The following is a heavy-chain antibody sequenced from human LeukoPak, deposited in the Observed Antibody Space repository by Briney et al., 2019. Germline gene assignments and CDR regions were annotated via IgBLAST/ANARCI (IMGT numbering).Heavy chain of an antibody. D-gene: IGHD2-2*01. J-gene: IGHJ4*02. V-gene: IGHV1-18*04. CDR3: AGLHCSSTSCFPLY. CDR1: GYTFTSYG. CDR2: ISAHNGNT. Sequence: GASVKVSCKASGYTFTSYGISWVRQAPGQGLEWMGWISAHNGNTNYAQKLQGRVTMTTDTSTSTAYMELRSLRSDDTAVYYCAGLHCSSTSCFPLYWGQGTLVTVSS.